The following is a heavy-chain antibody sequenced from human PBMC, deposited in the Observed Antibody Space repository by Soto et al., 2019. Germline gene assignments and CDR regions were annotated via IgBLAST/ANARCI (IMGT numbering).Heavy chain of an antibody. CDR1: GDSISSSSYY. Sequence: PSETLSLTCTVSGDSISSSSYYWGWIRQPPGKGLEWIGDIYYSGTTHYNPSLKSRVTISIDTSKNQFPLHLRSVTAADTAVYYWARLKGAFFITTYNWFDPWGQGTPVTVSS. D-gene: IGHD3-22*01. CDR3: ARLKGAFFITTYNWFDP. CDR2: IYYSGTT. J-gene: IGHJ5*02. V-gene: IGHV4-39*01.